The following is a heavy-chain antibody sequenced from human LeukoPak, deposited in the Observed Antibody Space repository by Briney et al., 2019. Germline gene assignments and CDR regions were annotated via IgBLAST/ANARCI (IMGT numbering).Heavy chain of an antibody. Sequence: GGSLRLSCGASGFTFSSYSMNWVRQAPGKGLEWVSYISSSSSTIYYADSVKGRSTISRDNAKNSLYLQMNSLRDEDTAVYYCARDRPLLWFGELFPTGFDYWGQGTLVTVSS. J-gene: IGHJ4*02. CDR1: GFTFSSYS. CDR2: ISSSSSTI. CDR3: ARDRPLLWFGELFPTGFDY. D-gene: IGHD3-10*01. V-gene: IGHV3-48*02.